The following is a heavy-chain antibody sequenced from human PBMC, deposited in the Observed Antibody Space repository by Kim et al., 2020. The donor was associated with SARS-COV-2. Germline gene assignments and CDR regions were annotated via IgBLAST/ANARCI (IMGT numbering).Heavy chain of an antibody. Sequence: NYAQKFQGRGTITADKSTSTAYMELSSMRSEDTAVYYCARDQRQDTAVDYWGQGTLVTVSS. J-gene: IGHJ4*02. D-gene: IGHD5-18*01. CDR3: ARDQRQDTAVDY. V-gene: IGHV1-69*04.